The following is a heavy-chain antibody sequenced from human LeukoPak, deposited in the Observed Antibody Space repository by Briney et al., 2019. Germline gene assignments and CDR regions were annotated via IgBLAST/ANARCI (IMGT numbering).Heavy chain of an antibody. Sequence: PSETLSLTCTVSGGSISSSSYYWGWIRQPPGKGLEWIGSIYYSGSTYYNPFLKSRVTISVDTSKNQFSLKLSSVTAADTAVYYCAREGSNYDFWSGYYFGGYDAFDIWGQGTMVTVSS. V-gene: IGHV4-39*02. J-gene: IGHJ3*02. CDR1: GGSISSSSYY. CDR3: AREGSNYDFWSGYYFGGYDAFDI. D-gene: IGHD3-3*01. CDR2: IYYSGST.